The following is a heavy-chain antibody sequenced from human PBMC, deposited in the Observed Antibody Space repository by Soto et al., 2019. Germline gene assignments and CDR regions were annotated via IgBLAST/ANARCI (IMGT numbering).Heavy chain of an antibody. V-gene: IGHV3-23*01. J-gene: IGHJ4*02. CDR2: ISGSGGST. D-gene: IGHD6-19*01. CDR3: ARAWAYSSGWYPAFDY. CDR1: GFTFSSYA. Sequence: GGSLRLSCAASGFTFSSYAMSWVRQAPGKGLEWVSAISGSGGSTYYADSVKGRFTISRDNSKNTLYLQMNSLRAEDTAVYYCARAWAYSSGWYPAFDYWGQGTLVTVSS.